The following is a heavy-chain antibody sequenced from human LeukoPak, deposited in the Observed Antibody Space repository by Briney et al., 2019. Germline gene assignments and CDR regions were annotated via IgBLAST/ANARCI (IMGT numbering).Heavy chain of an antibody. V-gene: IGHV3-30*18. CDR3: AKVRGLYGRGFYAMDV. J-gene: IGHJ6*02. D-gene: IGHD2-8*01. Sequence: GGSLRLSCTASGFTFSDFGIHWVRQAPGKGLDWVAGISYDGNPKYYADSVRGRFIISRDNSNNTLYLQLSSMRPDETAVYYCAKVRGLYGRGFYAMDVWGQGTTVTVAS. CDR2: ISYDGNPK. CDR1: GFTFSDFG.